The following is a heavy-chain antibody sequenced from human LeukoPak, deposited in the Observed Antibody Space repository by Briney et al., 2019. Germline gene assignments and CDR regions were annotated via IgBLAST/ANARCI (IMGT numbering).Heavy chain of an antibody. V-gene: IGHV3-21*01. D-gene: IGHD3-16*01. J-gene: IGHJ1*01. CDR3: GRAFPPLRTSSAGDL. Sequence: GGSLRLSCSASGFSFSDYDMNWVRQAPGKGLEWVSAISGRSSHVYYGESVKGRFTISRDNAKNSLYLQLDGLGVEDTAVYYCGRAFPPLRTSSAGDLWGQGTLVTVSS. CDR2: ISGRSSHV. CDR1: GFSFSDYD.